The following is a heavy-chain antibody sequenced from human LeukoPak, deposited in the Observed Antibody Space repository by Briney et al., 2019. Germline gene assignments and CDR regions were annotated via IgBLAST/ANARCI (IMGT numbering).Heavy chain of an antibody. CDR3: ARSVKTTLYYFDY. V-gene: IGHV3-73*01. CDR2: IRSKANSYAT. Sequence: PGGSLRLSCAASGFTFSGSAMHWVRQASGKGLEWVGRIRSKANSYATAYAASVKGRFTISGDDSKNTAYLQMNSLKTEDTAVYYCARSVKTTLYYFDYWGQGTLVTVSS. CDR1: GFTFSGSA. J-gene: IGHJ4*02. D-gene: IGHD1-14*01.